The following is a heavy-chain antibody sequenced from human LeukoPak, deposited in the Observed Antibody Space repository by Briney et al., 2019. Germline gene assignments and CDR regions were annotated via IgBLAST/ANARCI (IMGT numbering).Heavy chain of an antibody. CDR2: IWYGGSNK. CDR1: GFTFSSYG. Sequence: GGSLRLSCAASGFTFSSYGMHWVRQAPGKGLEWVAVIWYGGSNKYYADSVKGRFTISRDNSKNTLYLQMNSLRAEDTAVYYCARGGVVPAAILDYWGQGTLVTVSS. CDR3: ARGGVVPAAILDY. D-gene: IGHD2-2*02. J-gene: IGHJ4*02. V-gene: IGHV3-33*01.